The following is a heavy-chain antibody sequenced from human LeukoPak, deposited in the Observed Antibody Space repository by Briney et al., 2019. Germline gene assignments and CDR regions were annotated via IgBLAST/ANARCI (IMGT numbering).Heavy chain of an antibody. CDR2: IYYSGST. D-gene: IGHD3-10*01. Sequence: SQTLSLTCTVSGGSISSGGYYWSWIRQHPGTGLEWFGYIYYSGSTYYNPSLKSRVTISVDTSKNQFALKLSSVTAADTAVYYCARAGITMVRGVIIRQPYFDYWGQGTLVTVSS. CDR3: ARAGITMVRGVIIRQPYFDY. V-gene: IGHV4-31*03. J-gene: IGHJ4*02. CDR1: GGSISSGGYY.